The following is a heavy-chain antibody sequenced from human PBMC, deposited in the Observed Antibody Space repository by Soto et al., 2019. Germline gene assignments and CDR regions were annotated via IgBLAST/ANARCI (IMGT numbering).Heavy chain of an antibody. D-gene: IGHD2-15*01. Sequence: QVQLVQSGAEVKKPGSSVTVSCKASGGTFGNSAISWVRQAPGQGLEWMGGIIPIFSTPDYAQKFQGRVTITADESTTTAYMELTSLKSEDTAVYYCARDKDRQQLGGNYYYGIDVWGQGTTVTVPS. CDR3: ARDKDRQQLGGNYYYGIDV. V-gene: IGHV1-69*12. CDR1: GGTFGNSA. CDR2: IIPIFSTP. J-gene: IGHJ6*02.